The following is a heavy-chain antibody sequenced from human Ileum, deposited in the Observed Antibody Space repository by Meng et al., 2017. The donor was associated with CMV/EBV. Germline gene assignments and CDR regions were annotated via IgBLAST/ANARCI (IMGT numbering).Heavy chain of an antibody. V-gene: IGHV1-69*01. CDR3: ASVGYCSSTSCYPIFDY. D-gene: IGHD2-2*01. CDR1: TVSRDA. J-gene: IGHJ4*02. Sequence: TVSRDAISWVRQAAGQGLAWVGGIIPMFGTANYAQKFQGRVTITADESTSTAYMELSSLRSEDTAVYYCASVGYCSSTSCYPIFDYWGQGTLVTVSS. CDR2: IIPMFGTA.